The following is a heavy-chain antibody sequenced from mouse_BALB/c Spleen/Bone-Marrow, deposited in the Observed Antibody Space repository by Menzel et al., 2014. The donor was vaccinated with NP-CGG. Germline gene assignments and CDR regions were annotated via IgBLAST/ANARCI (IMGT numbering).Heavy chain of an antibody. CDR2: ISSVGSYT. CDR3: ARRGTGTGSYYFDY. Sequence: EVKVVESGGDLVKPGGSLKLSCAASGFTFSNYGMSWVRQTPDKRLEWVATISSVGSYTYYPDSVKGRFTISRDNAKNTLFLQTSSLKSEDTAMYYCARRGTGTGSYYFDYWGQGTTLTVSS. D-gene: IGHD4-1*01. CDR1: GFTFSNYG. J-gene: IGHJ2*01. V-gene: IGHV5-6*02.